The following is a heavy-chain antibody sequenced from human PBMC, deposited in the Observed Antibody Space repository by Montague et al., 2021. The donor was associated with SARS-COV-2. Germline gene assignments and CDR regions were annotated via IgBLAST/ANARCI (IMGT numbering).Heavy chain of an antibody. CDR3: ARDQGYNWNYYYYYGMDV. V-gene: IGHV4-39*07. CDR2: IYYSGST. D-gene: IGHD1-20*01. Sequence: SETLSLTCTVSGGSISSYYWGWIRQPPGKGLEWIGSIYYSGSTYYNPSLQSRVTISVDTSKSQFSLKQSSVTAADTAVYYCARDQGYNWNYYYYYGMDVWGQGTTVTVSS. J-gene: IGHJ6*02. CDR1: GGSISSYY.